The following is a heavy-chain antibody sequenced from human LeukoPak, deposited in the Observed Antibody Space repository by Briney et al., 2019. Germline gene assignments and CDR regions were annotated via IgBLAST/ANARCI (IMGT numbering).Heavy chain of an antibody. Sequence: SETLSLTCTVSGGSTSEDYWSWIRQPPGMGLEWIGYVSHSDFNKSNGDITNYNPSLESRITTSRDTSKNQFSLKLSSMTAADTAVYYCVRASVESGGAFDIWGQGTMVTVSS. J-gene: IGHJ3*02. CDR2: VSHSDFNKSNGDIT. D-gene: IGHD2-15*01. CDR3: VRASVESGGAFDI. V-gene: IGHV4-59*01. CDR1: GGSTSEDY.